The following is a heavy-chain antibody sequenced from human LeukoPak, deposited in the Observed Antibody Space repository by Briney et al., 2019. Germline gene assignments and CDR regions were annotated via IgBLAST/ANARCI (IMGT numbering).Heavy chain of an antibody. Sequence: TPSETLSLTCTVSGGSITTHANYWAWIRQPPGRGLEWIGGVHYTGNTYSNTSLKSRVTMSVDTSKNQFSLNLSSVTAADTAVYYCARARGDYYDSSGYYSAFDYWGQGTLVTVSS. D-gene: IGHD3-22*01. V-gene: IGHV4-39*01. CDR1: GGSITTHANY. CDR2: VHYTGNT. J-gene: IGHJ4*02. CDR3: ARARGDYYDSSGYYSAFDY.